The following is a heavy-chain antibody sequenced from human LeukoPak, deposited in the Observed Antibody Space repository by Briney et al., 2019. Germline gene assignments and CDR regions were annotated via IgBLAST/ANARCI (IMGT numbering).Heavy chain of an antibody. CDR1: GFTFSRYG. CDR3: ARDGYNRVGMDV. CDR2: IWYDGSNK. D-gene: IGHD5-24*01. V-gene: IGHV3-33*01. J-gene: IGHJ6*02. Sequence: GGSLRLSCAASGFTFSRYGMHWVRQAPGKGLECVAVIWYDGSNKNYADSVKGRFTISRDNSKNTLYSQMNSLRAEDTAVYYCARDGYNRVGMDVWGQGTTVTVSS.